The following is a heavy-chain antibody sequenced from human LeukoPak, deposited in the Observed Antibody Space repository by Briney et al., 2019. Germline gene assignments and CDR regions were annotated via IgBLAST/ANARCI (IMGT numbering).Heavy chain of an antibody. J-gene: IGHJ4*02. Sequence: GGTLRLSCAASGFTFSSYGMSWVRQAPGKGLEWVSAISGSGGSTYYADSVKGRFTISRDNSKNTLYLQMNSLRAEDTAVYYCAKVPAGGWDREYYFDYWGQGTLVTVSS. CDR3: AKVPAGGWDREYYFDY. D-gene: IGHD6-19*01. CDR1: GFTFSSYG. CDR2: ISGSGGST. V-gene: IGHV3-23*01.